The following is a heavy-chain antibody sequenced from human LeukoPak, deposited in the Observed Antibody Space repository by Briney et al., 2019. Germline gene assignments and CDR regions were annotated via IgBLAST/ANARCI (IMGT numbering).Heavy chain of an antibody. V-gene: IGHV3-11*01. D-gene: IGHD3-22*01. CDR1: GFTLTDYY. Sequence: PGGSLRLSCVVYGFTLTDYYMSWIRQAPGRGLEWVSDISGSGRNVYYGDSVKGRFTISRDNAKNSLYLQMNNLRAEDTAVYYCARSIGYYYTMDVWGQGTTVTVSS. CDR3: ARSIGYYYTMDV. J-gene: IGHJ6*02. CDR2: ISGSGRNV.